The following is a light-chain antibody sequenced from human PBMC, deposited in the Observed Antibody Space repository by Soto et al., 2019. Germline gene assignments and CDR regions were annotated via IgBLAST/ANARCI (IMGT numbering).Light chain of an antibody. CDR3: QQYHGFSRT. J-gene: IGKJ1*01. V-gene: IGKV1-5*01. CDR2: DVS. CDR1: QSISDS. Sequence: DIQRTQSPSTLSASVGDRVTITCRASQSISDSLAWYQKKPGKAPDLLISDVSKLERGVASRFSGSGSGTEFNLTISRMQTDDLATYYCQQYHGFSRTVGQGTKVEIK.